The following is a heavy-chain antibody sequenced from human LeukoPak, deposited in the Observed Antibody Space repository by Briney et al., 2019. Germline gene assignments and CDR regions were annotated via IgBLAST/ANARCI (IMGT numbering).Heavy chain of an antibody. Sequence: GASVKVSCKASGGTFSSYAISWVRQAPGQGLEWMGGIIPIFGTANYAQKFQGRVTITADESTSTAYMELSSLRSEDTAVYYCARDLRKYYGSGSHPSRFDYWGQGTLVTVSS. V-gene: IGHV1-69*13. CDR1: GGTFSSYA. CDR3: ARDLRKYYGSGSHPSRFDY. CDR2: IIPIFGTA. D-gene: IGHD3-10*01. J-gene: IGHJ4*02.